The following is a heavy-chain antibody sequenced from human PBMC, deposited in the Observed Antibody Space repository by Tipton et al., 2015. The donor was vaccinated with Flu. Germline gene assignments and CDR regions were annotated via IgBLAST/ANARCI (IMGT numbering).Heavy chain of an antibody. CDR3: AKSSSSYVFDY. V-gene: IGHV3-33*06. CDR1: GFTFSSYS. CDR2: IWYDGSNK. Sequence: SLRLSCAASGFTFSSYSMNWVRQAPGKGLEWVAVIWYDGSNKYYADSVKGRFTISRDNSKNTLYLQMNSLRAEDTAVYYCAKSSSSYVFDYWGQGTLVTVSS. J-gene: IGHJ4*02. D-gene: IGHD6-6*01.